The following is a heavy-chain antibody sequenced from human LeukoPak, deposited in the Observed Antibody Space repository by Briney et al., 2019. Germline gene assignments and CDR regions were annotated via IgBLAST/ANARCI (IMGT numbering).Heavy chain of an antibody. CDR1: GVSISGNY. J-gene: IGHJ5*01. CDR3: ARAVLATKSEHWFDS. CDR2: IYYTGST. D-gene: IGHD2-8*01. Sequence: SETLSLTCTVSGVSISGNYWSWIRQPPGKGLEWIGYIYYTGSTNYNSSPKSRVTISVDTSKNQFSLNLSSVTAADTAMYYCARAVLATKSEHWFDSWGQGTLVTVSS. V-gene: IGHV4-59*01.